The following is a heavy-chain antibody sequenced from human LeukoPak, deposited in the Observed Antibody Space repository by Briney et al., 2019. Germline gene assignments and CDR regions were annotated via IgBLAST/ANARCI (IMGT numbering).Heavy chain of an antibody. CDR1: GGSFSGYY. V-gene: IGHV4-34*01. D-gene: IGHD2-15*01. Sequence: PAENLSLTCAVYGGSFSGYYWSWIRQPPGKGLEWIGEINHSGSTKYNPSLKTRVTMSVDTAKNQFSLKMSSLTAADTAVYYCARDGGYCSGGSCYSDNWGQGTLVTVSS. J-gene: IGHJ4*02. CDR2: INHSGST. CDR3: ARDGGYCSGGSCYSDN.